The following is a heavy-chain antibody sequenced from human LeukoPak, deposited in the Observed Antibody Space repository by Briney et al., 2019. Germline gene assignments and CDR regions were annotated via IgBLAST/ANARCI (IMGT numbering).Heavy chain of an antibody. CDR1: GGSFSGYY. J-gene: IGHJ5*02. D-gene: IGHD6-13*01. V-gene: IGHV4-34*01. Sequence: SETLSLTCAVYGGSFSGYYWSWIRQPPGKGLEWIGEINHSGSTNYNPSLKSRVTISVDTSKNQFSLKLSSVTAADTAVYYCARGKKSSSWYGAWFDPWGQGTLVTVSS. CDR3: ARGKKSSSWYGAWFDP. CDR2: INHSGST.